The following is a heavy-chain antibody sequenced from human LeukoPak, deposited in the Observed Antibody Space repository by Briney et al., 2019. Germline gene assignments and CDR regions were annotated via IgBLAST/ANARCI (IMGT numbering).Heavy chain of an antibody. J-gene: IGHJ4*02. D-gene: IGHD3-10*01. CDR2: ISGSGGST. Sequence: QSGGSLRLSCAASGFTFSSYAMTWIRQAPGKGLEWVSVISGSGGSTYYADSVKGRFTISRDNSKNTLYLQMNSLRAEDTALYYCAKEEYHYGAGSYLGFDYWGQGTLVTVSS. CDR1: GFTFSSYA. V-gene: IGHV3-23*01. CDR3: AKEEYHYGAGSYLGFDY.